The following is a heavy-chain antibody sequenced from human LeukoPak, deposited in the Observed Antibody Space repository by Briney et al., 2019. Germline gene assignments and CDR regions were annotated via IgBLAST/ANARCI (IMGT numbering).Heavy chain of an antibody. J-gene: IGHJ3*02. D-gene: IGHD5-12*01. CDR2: ISGSGDHT. CDR3: VKPPEWLRLRADVFET. CDR1: GFSFSTYG. V-gene: IGHV3-23*01. Sequence: GGSLRLSCAASGFSFSTYGMSWVRQSPGKGLEWVSGISGSGDHTYHGDSVRGRFTISRDNSNNMLYLEMKSLIVEDTALYYCVKPPEWLRLRADVFETWGQGTMVTASS.